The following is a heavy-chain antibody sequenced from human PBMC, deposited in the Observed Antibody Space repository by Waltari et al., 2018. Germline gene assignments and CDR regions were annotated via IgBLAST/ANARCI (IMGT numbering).Heavy chain of an antibody. CDR3: ARANTIFGVIRTWYYMDV. V-gene: IGHV4-34*01. CDR1: GGSFSGYY. CDR2: INHSGRT. D-gene: IGHD3-3*01. J-gene: IGHJ6*03. Sequence: QVQLQQWGAGLLKPSETLSLTCVVSGGSFSGYYWSWFRQPPGKGLEWIGGINHSGRTTDNPSLKSRVAISIDTSKIQFSLKLRSVTVADTAVYYCARANTIFGVIRTWYYMDVWGKGTPVTVSS.